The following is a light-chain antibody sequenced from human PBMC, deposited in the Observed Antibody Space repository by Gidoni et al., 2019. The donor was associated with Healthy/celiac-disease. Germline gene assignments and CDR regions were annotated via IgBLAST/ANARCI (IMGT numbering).Light chain of an antibody. CDR2: DAS. CDR3: QQYDHLPRT. Sequence: DMQMAQSPSSLSASGGDRYTITCKASQDISNYLNWYQQKPGKAPKLLIYDASHLETGVPSRFSVSGSWPDFTFAISSLQPEGIAPSYCQQYDHLPRTFGQGTKVEIK. V-gene: IGKV1-33*01. CDR1: QDISNY. J-gene: IGKJ1*01.